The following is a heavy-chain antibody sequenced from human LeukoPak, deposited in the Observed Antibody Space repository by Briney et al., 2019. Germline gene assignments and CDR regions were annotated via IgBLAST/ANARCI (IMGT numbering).Heavy chain of an antibody. CDR2: IKEDGSEK. CDR3: HSSGPFDY. Sequence: GGSLRLSCTASGFTFSSYWMTWVRQAPGKGLEWVANIKEDGSEKGYADSVKGRFTISRDNAKNSLYLQMNSLKTEDTAVYYCHSSGPFDYWGQGTLVTVSS. CDR1: GFTFSSYW. J-gene: IGHJ4*02. D-gene: IGHD3-10*01. V-gene: IGHV3-7*03.